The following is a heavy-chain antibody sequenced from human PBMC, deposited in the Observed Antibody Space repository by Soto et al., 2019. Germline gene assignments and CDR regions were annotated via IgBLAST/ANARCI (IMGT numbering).Heavy chain of an antibody. V-gene: IGHV3-33*01. CDR1: GFTFSSYG. CDR2: IWYDGSNK. J-gene: IGHJ3*02. CDR3: TAHTVPYDYIWGSYRPDAFDI. D-gene: IGHD3-16*02. Sequence: GGSLRLSCAASGFTFSSYGMHWVRQAPGKGLEWVAVIWYDGSNKYYADSVKGRFTISRDNSKNTLYLQMNSLKTEDTAVYYCTAHTVPYDYIWGSYRPDAFDIWGQGTMVTVSS.